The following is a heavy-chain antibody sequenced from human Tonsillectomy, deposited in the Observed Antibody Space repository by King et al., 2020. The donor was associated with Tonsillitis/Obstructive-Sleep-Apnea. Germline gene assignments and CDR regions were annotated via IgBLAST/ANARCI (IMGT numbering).Heavy chain of an antibody. CDR3: ARGEDIVVVPAAPPRSGWFDP. CDR2: INHSGST. Sequence: VQLQQWGAGLLKPSETLSLTCAVYGGSFSGYYWSWIRQPPGKGLEWIGEINHSGSTNYNPSLKSRVTISVDTSKNQFSLKLSSVTAADTAGYYCARGEDIVVVPAAPPRSGWFDPWGQGTLVTVSS. J-gene: IGHJ5*02. CDR1: GGSFSGYY. V-gene: IGHV4-34*01. D-gene: IGHD2-2*01.